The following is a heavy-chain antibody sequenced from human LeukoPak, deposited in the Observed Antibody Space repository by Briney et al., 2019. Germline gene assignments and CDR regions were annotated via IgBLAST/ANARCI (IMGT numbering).Heavy chain of an antibody. Sequence: SETLSLTCTVSGGSLSSSSYYWGWIRQPPGKGLEWIGSIYYSGSTYYNPSLKSRVTISVDTSKNQFSLKLSSVTAADTAVYYCARDLSYGYFDYWGQGTLVTVSS. CDR1: GGSLSSSSYY. J-gene: IGHJ4*02. V-gene: IGHV4-39*07. CDR3: ARDLSYGYFDY. CDR2: IYYSGST. D-gene: IGHD4-17*01.